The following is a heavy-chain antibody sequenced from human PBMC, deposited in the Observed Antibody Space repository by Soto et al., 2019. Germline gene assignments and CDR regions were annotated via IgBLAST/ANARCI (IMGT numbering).Heavy chain of an antibody. D-gene: IGHD3-10*01. CDR1: GFTFSSYG. Sequence: QVQLVESGGGVVQPGRSLRLSCAASGFTFSSYGMHWVRQAPGKGLEWVAVIWYDGSNKYYADSVKGRFTISRDNSKNTLYLQMNSLRAEDTAVYYCAKGKLWFGDLGLFDPWGQGTLVTVSS. J-gene: IGHJ5*02. CDR2: IWYDGSNK. V-gene: IGHV3-33*06. CDR3: AKGKLWFGDLGLFDP.